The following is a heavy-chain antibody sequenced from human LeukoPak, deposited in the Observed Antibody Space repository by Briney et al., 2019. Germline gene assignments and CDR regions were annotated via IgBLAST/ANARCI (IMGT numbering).Heavy chain of an antibody. Sequence: GGSLRLSCAASGFTFSSYSMNWVRQAPGKGLEWVSYISSSSSTIYYADSVKGRFTISRDNSKNTLYLQMGSLRAEDMAVYYCARLLSSSGWYYFDSWGQGTLVTVSS. CDR2: ISSSSSTI. V-gene: IGHV3-48*01. CDR3: ARLLSSSGWYYFDS. CDR1: GFTFSSYS. J-gene: IGHJ4*02. D-gene: IGHD6-19*01.